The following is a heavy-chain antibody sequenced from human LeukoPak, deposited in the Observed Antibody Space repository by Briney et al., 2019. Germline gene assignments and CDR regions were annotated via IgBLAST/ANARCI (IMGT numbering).Heavy chain of an antibody. D-gene: IGHD6-13*01. CDR3: AKAQGSSSWSFDY. V-gene: IGHV3-30*18. CDR1: GFTFSSYA. J-gene: IGHJ4*02. Sequence: GGSLRLSCAASGFTFSSYAMSWVRQAPGKGLEWVAVISYDGSNKYYADSVKGRFTISRDSSKNTLYLQMNSLRAEDTAVYYCAKAQGSSSWSFDYWGQGTLVTVSS. CDR2: ISYDGSNK.